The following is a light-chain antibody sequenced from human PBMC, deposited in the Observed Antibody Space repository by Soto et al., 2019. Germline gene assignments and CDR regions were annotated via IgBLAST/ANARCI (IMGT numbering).Light chain of an antibody. CDR1: QSISSW. J-gene: IGKJ1*01. V-gene: IGKV1-5*03. CDR3: QQYNSYPWT. CDR2: KAS. Sequence: DIQMTQSPSTLSASVGDRVTITCRASQSISSWLAWYQHKPGKAPKVLIYKASSLESGVPSRFGGSGSVTEFTLTISSLQPDDFATYYCQQYNSYPWTFGQGTKVEIK.